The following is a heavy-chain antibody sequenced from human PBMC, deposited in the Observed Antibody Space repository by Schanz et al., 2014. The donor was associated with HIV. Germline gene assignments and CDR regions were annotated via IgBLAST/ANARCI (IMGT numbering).Heavy chain of an antibody. D-gene: IGHD4-17*01. CDR3: ARQGLRFSFWLDY. CDR1: GFSFSTYD. V-gene: IGHV3-33*01. CDR2: TWHDGSNE. J-gene: IGHJ4*02. Sequence: QVQLVESGGGVVQPGRSLRLSCAASGFSFSTYDMHWVRQAPGKGLEWVTFTWHDGSNEYYADSVKGRFTISRDNSKNTLYLHMNSLRAEDTAVYGCARQGLRFSFWLDYWGQGTPVTVS.